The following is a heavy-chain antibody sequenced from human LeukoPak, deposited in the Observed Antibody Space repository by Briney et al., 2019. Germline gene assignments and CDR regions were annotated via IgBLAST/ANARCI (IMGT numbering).Heavy chain of an antibody. D-gene: IGHD6-13*01. CDR1: GESFSGYY. J-gene: IGHJ4*02. Sequence: SETLSLTCAVYGESFSGYYWSWIRQSPGKGLEWIGEVNHSGNTNYNPSLKSRVTISVDTSKNQFSLKVSSVTAADTAVYYCARVKQAAFDYWGQGTLVTVSS. CDR3: ARVKQAAFDY. CDR2: VNHSGNT. V-gene: IGHV4-34*01.